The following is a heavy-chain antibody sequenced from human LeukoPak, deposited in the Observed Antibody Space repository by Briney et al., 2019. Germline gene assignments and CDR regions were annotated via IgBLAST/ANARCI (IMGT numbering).Heavy chain of an antibody. J-gene: IGHJ3*02. Sequence: GGSLRLSCAASGFTFSSSWMTCVRQAPGKGLEWLTFIRYDGTKKYYAESVKGRYTISRDNSKNTLYLQMNNLRPEDTGLYYCARVSVAFATLDAFDIWGQGTMVTVSS. CDR3: ARVSVAFATLDAFDI. V-gene: IGHV3-30*02. CDR1: GFTFSSSW. D-gene: IGHD1-26*01. CDR2: IRYDGTKK.